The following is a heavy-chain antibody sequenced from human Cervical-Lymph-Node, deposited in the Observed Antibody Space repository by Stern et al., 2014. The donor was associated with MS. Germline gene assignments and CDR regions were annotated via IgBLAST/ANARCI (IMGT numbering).Heavy chain of an antibody. J-gene: IGHJ4*02. Sequence: QVQLQQSGQELVKPSQTLSLTCAISGDSVSSSSAAWTWLRQTPSRGLEWLGRVYFSSIWYNDYAVSVKSRITINPDTSENQFSLQLNSVTPEDTAVYYCARDGGSNGWWDYWGQGTLVTVSS. CDR3: ARDGGSNGWWDY. CDR1: GDSVSSSSAA. D-gene: IGHD6-19*01. V-gene: IGHV6-1*01. CDR2: VYFSSIWYN.